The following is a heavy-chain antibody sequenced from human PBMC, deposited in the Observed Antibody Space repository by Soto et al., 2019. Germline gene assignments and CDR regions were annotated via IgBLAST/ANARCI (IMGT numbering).Heavy chain of an antibody. Sequence: SETLSLTCTVSGGSISSYYWSWIRQPPGKGLEWIGYIYYSGSTYYNPSLKSRVTISVDTSKNQFSLKLSSVTAADTAVYYCVRRLRIQLTSVNYYYYGMDVWGQGTTVTVSS. CDR3: VRRLRIQLTSVNYYYYGMDV. J-gene: IGHJ6*02. CDR2: IYYSGST. CDR1: GGSISSYY. D-gene: IGHD5-18*01. V-gene: IGHV4-59*06.